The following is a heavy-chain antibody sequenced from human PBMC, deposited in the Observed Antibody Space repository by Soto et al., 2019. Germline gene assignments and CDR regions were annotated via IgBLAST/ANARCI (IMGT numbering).Heavy chain of an antibody. J-gene: IGHJ4*02. CDR3: ARDTPSGYSYGSFDH. D-gene: IGHD5-18*01. CDR2: IYYSGST. CDR1: GGSISSGGYY. V-gene: IGHV4-31*03. Sequence: TSETLSLTCTVSGGSISSGGYYWSWIRQHPGKGLEWIGYIYYSGSTYYNPSLKSRVTISVDTSKNQFSLKLSSVTAADTAVYYCARDTPSGYSYGSFDHWGQGTLVTVSS.